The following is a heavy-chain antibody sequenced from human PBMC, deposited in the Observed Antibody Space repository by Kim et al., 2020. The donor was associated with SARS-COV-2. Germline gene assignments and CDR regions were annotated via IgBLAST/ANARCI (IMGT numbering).Heavy chain of an antibody. CDR3: ARAFYGRGNTFTYYYDSSGPGSAFDI. CDR2: ISSSSSYT. D-gene: IGHD3-22*01. CDR1: GFTFSDYY. Sequence: GGSLRLSCAASGFTFSDYYMSWIRQAPGKGLEWVSYISSSSSYTNYADSVKGRFTISRDNAKNSLYLQMNSLRAEDTAVYYCARAFYGRGNTFTYYYDSSGPGSAFDIWGQGTMVTVSS. J-gene: IGHJ3*02. V-gene: IGHV3-11*05.